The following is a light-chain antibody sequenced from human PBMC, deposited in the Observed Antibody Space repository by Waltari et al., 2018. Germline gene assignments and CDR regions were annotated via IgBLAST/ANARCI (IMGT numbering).Light chain of an antibody. V-gene: IGKV3-11*01. CDR3: QQRSNWPFT. J-gene: IGKJ5*01. CDR2: GAS. Sequence: EIVLTQSPATLSLSPGERATLSCTASQRVNTYVAWYQKQLGQSPRLLIYGASKRATGIPARFSGSGSGTDFTLTISSLAPDDFALYYCQQRSNWPFTFGQGTRLEI. CDR1: QRVNTY.